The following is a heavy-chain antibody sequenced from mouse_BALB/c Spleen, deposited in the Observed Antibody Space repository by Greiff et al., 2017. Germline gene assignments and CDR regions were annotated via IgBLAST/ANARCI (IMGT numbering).Heavy chain of an antibody. CDR1: GYSFTSYW. Sequence: VKLQESGPQLVRPGASVKISCKASGYSFTSYWMHWVKQRPGQGLEWIGMIDPSDSETRLNQKFKDKATLTVDKSSSTAYMQLSSPTSEDSAVYYCARGFDYYFDYWGQGTTLTVSS. V-gene: IGHV1S126*01. CDR2: IDPSDSET. CDR3: ARGFDYYFDY. D-gene: IGHD2-4*01. J-gene: IGHJ2*01.